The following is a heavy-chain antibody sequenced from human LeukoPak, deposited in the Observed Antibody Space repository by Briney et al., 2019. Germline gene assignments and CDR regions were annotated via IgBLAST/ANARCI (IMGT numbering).Heavy chain of an antibody. CDR1: GGTFSSYA. D-gene: IGHD2-2*02. CDR2: IIPIFGTA. V-gene: IGHV1-69*13. Sequence: SVKVSCKASGGTFSSYAISWVRQAPGQGLEWMGGIIPIFGTANYAQKFQGGVTITADESTSTAYMELSSLRSEDTAVYYCAVDIVVVPAAIHYYYYMDVWGKGTTVTVSS. CDR3: AVDIVVVPAAIHYYYYMDV. J-gene: IGHJ6*03.